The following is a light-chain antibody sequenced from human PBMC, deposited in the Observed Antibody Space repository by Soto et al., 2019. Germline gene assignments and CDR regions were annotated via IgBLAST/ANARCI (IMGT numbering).Light chain of an antibody. Sequence: QSVLTQPPSASWTPGQRVTISCSGSSSNIGSNTVNWYQQLPGTAPKLLIYSNNQRPSGVPDRFSASKSGTSASLAISGLQSQDEADYYCAAWDDSLNGYVFGTGTKVTVL. J-gene: IGLJ1*01. V-gene: IGLV1-44*01. CDR1: SSNIGSNT. CDR3: AAWDDSLNGYV. CDR2: SNN.